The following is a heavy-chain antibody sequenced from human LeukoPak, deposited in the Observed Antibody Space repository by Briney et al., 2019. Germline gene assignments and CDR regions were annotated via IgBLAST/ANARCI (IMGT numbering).Heavy chain of an antibody. D-gene: IGHD6-19*01. Sequence: GGSLRLSCAASGFTFSSYAMSWDRQAPGKGLEWVSAISGSGGSTYYAESVKGRVTISRDTSKNTLYLQMNSLRAEDTAVYYCASPTNQQWLVPDNWFEPWGEGPLVTVPS. V-gene: IGHV3-23*01. CDR2: ISGSGGST. CDR1: GFTFSSYA. CDR3: ASPTNQQWLVPDNWFEP. J-gene: IGHJ5*02.